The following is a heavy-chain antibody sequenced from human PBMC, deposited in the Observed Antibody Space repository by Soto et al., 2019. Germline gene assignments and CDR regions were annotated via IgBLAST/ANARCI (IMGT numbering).Heavy chain of an antibody. V-gene: IGHV1-69*08. J-gene: IGHJ4*02. D-gene: IGHD6-19*01. CDR1: GGTFISYT. CDR2: IIPILGIA. CDR3: ARDLRGWYFDY. Sequence: QVQLVQSGAEVKKPGSSVKVSCKASGGTFISYTISWVRQAPGQGLEWMGSIIPILGIANSAQKFQGRVTITADKSTSTAYMERSSRRSEDTAVYYFARDLRGWYFDYWFQSTLVTVSS.